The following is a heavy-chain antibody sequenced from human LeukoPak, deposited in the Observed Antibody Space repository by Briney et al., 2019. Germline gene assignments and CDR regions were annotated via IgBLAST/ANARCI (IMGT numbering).Heavy chain of an antibody. J-gene: IGHJ4*02. Sequence: GGSLRLSCAASGFTFTRYEVNWVRQAPGKGLEWVSHSSNSGSTIHYADSVKGRFTFSRDNAKNSLYLQMNSLRAEDTAVYYCARGDRYDEYYFDYWGQGTLITVSS. V-gene: IGHV3-48*03. CDR2: SSNSGSTI. CDR1: GFTFTRYE. D-gene: IGHD5-24*01. CDR3: ARGDRYDEYYFDY.